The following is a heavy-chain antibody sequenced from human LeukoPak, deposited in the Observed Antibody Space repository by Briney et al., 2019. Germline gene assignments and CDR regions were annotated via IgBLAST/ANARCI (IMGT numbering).Heavy chain of an antibody. D-gene: IGHD2-2*01. CDR2: IIPIFGTA. V-gene: IGHV1-69*05. J-gene: IGHJ6*03. Sequence: SVKVSCKASGGTFSSYAISWVRQAPGQGLEWMGGIIPIFGTANYAQKFQGRVTITTDESTSTAYMELSSLRSEDTGVYYCASAVVVPAAIFRNYYYMDVWGKGTTVTVSS. CDR3: ASAVVVPAAIFRNYYYMDV. CDR1: GGTFSSYA.